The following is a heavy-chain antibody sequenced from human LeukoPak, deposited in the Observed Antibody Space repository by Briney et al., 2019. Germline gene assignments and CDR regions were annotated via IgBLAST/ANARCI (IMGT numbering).Heavy chain of an antibody. CDR1: GFIFKTYD. V-gene: IGHV3-21*01. D-gene: IGHD2-8*01. Sequence: GGSLRLSCAASGFIFKTYDMNWVRQAPGKGLEWVSSISHSTNFIYYADSVKGRFTISRDNANNSLYLQMNSLRAEDTAVYYCARVPCTNGVCHYFYYGMDVWGQGTPVTVSS. CDR2: ISHSTNFI. J-gene: IGHJ6*02. CDR3: ARVPCTNGVCHYFYYGMDV.